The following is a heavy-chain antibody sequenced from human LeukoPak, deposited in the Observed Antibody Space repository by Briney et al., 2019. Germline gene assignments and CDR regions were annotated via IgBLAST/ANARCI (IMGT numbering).Heavy chain of an antibody. V-gene: IGHV3-74*01. CDR2: ISSDGTTT. CDR3: AGRWSFDY. J-gene: IGHJ4*02. CDR1: GFTFTNGW. Sequence: GGSLRLSCAVSGFTFTNGWMHWVRQGPGKGLVWISRISSDGTTTDYADSVKGRFTISRDNAKNTLYLQMDSLRAEDTAVYYCAGRWSFDYWGQGALVTVSS. D-gene: IGHD2-15*01.